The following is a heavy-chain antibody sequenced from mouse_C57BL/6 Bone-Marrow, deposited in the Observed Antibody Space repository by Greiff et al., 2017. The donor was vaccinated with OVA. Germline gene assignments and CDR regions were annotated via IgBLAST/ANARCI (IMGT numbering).Heavy chain of an antibody. CDR1: GYAFSSSW. D-gene: IGHD1-1*01. CDR3: ARAYYDGSFDYFDY. Sequence: VQLQQSGPELVKPGASVKISCKASGYAFSSSWMNWVKQRPGKGLEWIGRIYPGDGATNYNGKFKGKATITADTSSSPAYMQLSSLTSEDSAVYFCARAYYDGSFDYFDYWGQGTTLTVSS. V-gene: IGHV1-82*01. CDR2: IYPGDGAT. J-gene: IGHJ2*01.